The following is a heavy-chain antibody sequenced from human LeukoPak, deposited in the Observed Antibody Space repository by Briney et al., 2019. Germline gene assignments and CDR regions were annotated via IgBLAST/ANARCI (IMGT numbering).Heavy chain of an antibody. V-gene: IGHV1-2*02. CDR3: APSHYDSSGYYYDY. J-gene: IGHJ4*02. CDR2: INPNSGGT. CDR1: GYTSTGYY. Sequence: ASVKVSCKASGYTSTGYYMHWVRQAPGQGLEWMGWINPNSGGTNYAQKFRGRVTMTRDTSISTAYMELSRLRSDDTAVYYCAPSHYDSSGYYYDYWGQGTLVTVSS. D-gene: IGHD3-22*01.